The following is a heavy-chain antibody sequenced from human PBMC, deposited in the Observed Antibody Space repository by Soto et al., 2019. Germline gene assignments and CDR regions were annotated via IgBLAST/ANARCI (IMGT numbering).Heavy chain of an antibody. D-gene: IGHD3-3*01. CDR1: GYTFTSYY. CDR3: ARDSSSFTIFGVVHNWFDP. V-gene: IGHV1-46*01. J-gene: IGHJ5*02. Sequence: ASVKVSCKASGYTFTSYYMHWVRQAPGQGLEWMGIINPSGGSTSYAQKFQGRVTMTRDTSTSTVYMELSSLRSEDTAVYYCARDSSSFTIFGVVHNWFDPWGQGTLVPVAS. CDR2: INPSGGST.